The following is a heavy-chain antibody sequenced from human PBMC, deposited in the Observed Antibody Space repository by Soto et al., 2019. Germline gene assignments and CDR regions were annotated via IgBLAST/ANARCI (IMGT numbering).Heavy chain of an antibody. D-gene: IGHD3-9*01. V-gene: IGHV1-3*01. Sequence: RASVKVSCKASGYTFTSYAMHWVRQAPGQRLEWMGWINAGNGNTKYSQKFQGRVTITRDTSASTAYMELSSLRSEDTAVYYCARDPVTILRGSLDYYGMDVWGQGTTVTVSS. CDR3: ARDPVTILRGSLDYYGMDV. J-gene: IGHJ6*02. CDR1: GYTFTSYA. CDR2: INAGNGNT.